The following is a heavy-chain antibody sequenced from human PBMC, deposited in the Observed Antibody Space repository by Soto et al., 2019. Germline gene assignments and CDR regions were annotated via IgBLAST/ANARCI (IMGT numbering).Heavy chain of an antibody. J-gene: IGHJ4*02. V-gene: IGHV1-69*02. CDR2: IIPILGIA. Sequence: ASVKVSCKASGATFSSYTISWVRQAPGQVLEWMGRIIPILGIANYAQKFQGRVTITADKSTSTAYMELSSLRSEDTAVYYCARVKYGSGSYYNPFDYWGQGTLVTVSS. D-gene: IGHD3-10*01. CDR3: ARVKYGSGSYYNPFDY. CDR1: GATFSSYT.